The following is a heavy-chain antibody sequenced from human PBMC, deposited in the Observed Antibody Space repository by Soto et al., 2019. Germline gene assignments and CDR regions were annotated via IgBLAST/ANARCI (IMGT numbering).Heavy chain of an antibody. CDR1: GLTFSSYA. V-gene: IGHV3-23*01. CDR3: AKEVSLGLPAMVYYFDD. D-gene: IGHD5-18*01. J-gene: IGHJ4*02. CDR2: ISGSGGST. Sequence: GGSLRLSCAASGLTFSSYALSWVRQAPGKGLEWVSAISGSGGSTYYADSVKGRFTISRDNSKNTLFLQMNSLRAEDTAVYYCAKEVSLGLPAMVYYFDDWGQGTRVTVAS.